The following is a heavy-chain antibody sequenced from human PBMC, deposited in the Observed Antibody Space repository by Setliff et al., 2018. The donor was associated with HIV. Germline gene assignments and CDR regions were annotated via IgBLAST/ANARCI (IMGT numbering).Heavy chain of an antibody. D-gene: IGHD3-10*01. Sequence: SETLSLTCAVSGGSISSDNWWTWVRQAPGKGLEWIGEINYSGNTNYNPSLKTRVTISVDKSKNQFFLNLKSVTAADTAVYFCAREYSGSGINFNPLTWGQGTLVTVSS. CDR1: GGSISSDNW. J-gene: IGHJ5*02. V-gene: IGHV4-4*02. CDR2: INYSGNT. CDR3: AREYSGSGINFNPLT.